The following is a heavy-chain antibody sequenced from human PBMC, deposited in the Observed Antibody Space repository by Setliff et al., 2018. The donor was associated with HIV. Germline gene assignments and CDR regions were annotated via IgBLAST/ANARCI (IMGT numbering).Heavy chain of an antibody. CDR3: ARGPPGSSIGWYVGY. Sequence: SETLSLTCDVSGGSFDAYYWSWIRQPPGKGLEWIGEMNHSGNTTYNPSLKSRVTISVDTTKNQFSLRLSSVIAADTAVYYCARGPPGSSIGWYVGYWGQGTLVTVSS. J-gene: IGHJ4*02. D-gene: IGHD6-19*01. CDR2: MNHSGNT. V-gene: IGHV4-34*01. CDR1: GGSFDAYY.